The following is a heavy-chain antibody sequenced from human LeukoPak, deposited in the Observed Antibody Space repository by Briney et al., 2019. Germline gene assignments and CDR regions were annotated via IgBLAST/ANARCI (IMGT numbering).Heavy chain of an antibody. CDR1: GFTFTSSA. CDR2: IVVGSGNT. CDR3: AADRVYDSSGYYYYYGMDV. J-gene: IGHJ6*02. D-gene: IGHD3-22*01. V-gene: IGHV1-58*02. Sequence: ASVKVSCKASGFTFTSSAMQWVRQARGQRLEWIGWIVVGSGNTNYAQKFQGTVTITRDMSTSTAYMELSSLRSEDTAVYYCAADRVYDSSGYYYYYGMDVWGQGTTVTVSS.